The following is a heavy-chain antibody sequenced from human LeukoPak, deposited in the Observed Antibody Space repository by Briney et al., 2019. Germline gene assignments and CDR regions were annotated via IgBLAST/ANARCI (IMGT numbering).Heavy chain of an antibody. V-gene: IGHV4-61*02. Sequence: SQTLSLTCTVSGGSISSGSYYWSWIRQPAGKGLEWIGRIYTSGSTNYNPSLKSRVTISVDTSKNQFSLKLSSVTAADTAVYYWASRSGYKGTYYNYWGQGTLVTVSS. CDR1: GGSISSGSYY. CDR3: ASRSGYKGTYYNY. J-gene: IGHJ4*02. CDR2: IYTSGST. D-gene: IGHD3-22*01.